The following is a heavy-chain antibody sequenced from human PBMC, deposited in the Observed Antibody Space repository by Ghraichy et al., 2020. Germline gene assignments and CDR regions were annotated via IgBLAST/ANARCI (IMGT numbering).Heavy chain of an antibody. V-gene: IGHV3-33*01. CDR2: IWYDGSKK. Sequence: LSLTCAASGFTFSSYGMHWVRQAPGKGLEWVAVIWYDGSKKYYADSVKCRFTISRDNSKNTMYLQMNSLRAEDTAVYYCARDLAYLGVIGYYGMDVWGQATTVTVSS. CDR3: ARDLAYLGVIGYYGMDV. J-gene: IGHJ6*02. CDR1: GFTFSSYG. D-gene: IGHD2-21*01.